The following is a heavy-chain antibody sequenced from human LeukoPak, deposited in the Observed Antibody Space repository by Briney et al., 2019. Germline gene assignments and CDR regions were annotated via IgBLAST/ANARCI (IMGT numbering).Heavy chain of an antibody. CDR3: TRHVSADYGDYVGYNYYYMDV. CDR2: IRSKANSYAT. CDR1: GFTFSGSA. V-gene: IGHV3-73*01. J-gene: IGHJ6*03. D-gene: IGHD4-17*01. Sequence: GGSLKLSCAASGFTFSGSAMHWVRQASGKGLEWVGRIRSKANSYATAYAASVKGRFTISRDDSKNTAYLQMNSLKTEDTAVYYCTRHVSADYGDYVGYNYYYMDVWSKGTTVTVSS.